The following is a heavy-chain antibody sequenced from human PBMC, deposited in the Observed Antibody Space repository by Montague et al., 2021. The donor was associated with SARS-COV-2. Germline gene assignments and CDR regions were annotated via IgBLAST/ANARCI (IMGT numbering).Heavy chain of an antibody. CDR1: GDSVSSKIAT. J-gene: IGHJ4*02. CDR3: ARIPVGSKYYFDF. D-gene: IGHD2-2*01. Sequence: CAISGDSVSSKIATCNSIRQSPSRGLHWLVRTYYRSKWYNDYAESVKSRITIDPDTSKHQFSLHLNSVTPEDTAVYYCARIPVGSKYYFDFWGQGTLVTVSS. V-gene: IGHV6-1*01. CDR2: TYYRSKWYN.